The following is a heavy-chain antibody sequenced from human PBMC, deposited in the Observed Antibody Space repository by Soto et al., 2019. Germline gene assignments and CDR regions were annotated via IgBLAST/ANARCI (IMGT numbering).Heavy chain of an antibody. D-gene: IGHD3-10*01. Sequence: GGSLRLSCVASGFIFSNFDMHWFRQTTEKGLEWVSGIGFAGDTNYSGSVKGRFTISRENAKNSLFLQMNSLRVGDTAVYYCVRGLPGGFDPWGQGTLVTVSS. CDR2: IGFAGDT. J-gene: IGHJ5*02. CDR3: VRGLPGGFDP. V-gene: IGHV3-13*01. CDR1: GFIFSNFD.